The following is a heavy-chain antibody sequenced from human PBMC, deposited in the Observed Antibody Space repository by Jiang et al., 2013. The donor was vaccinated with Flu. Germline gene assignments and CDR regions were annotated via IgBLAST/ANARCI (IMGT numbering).Heavy chain of an antibody. V-gene: IGHV4-34*01. CDR2: INHSGST. CDR3: ARSRFDSGYDYCSGGSCSDPYHFDP. Sequence: LLKPSETLSLTCAVYGGSFSGYYWSWIRQPPGKGLEWIWEINHSGSTNYNPSLKSRVTISVDTSKNQFSLKLSSVTAADTAVYYCARSRFDSGYDYCSGGSCSDPYHFDPWGQGTLVTVSS. D-gene: IGHD2-15*01. J-gene: IGHJ5*02. CDR1: GGSFSGYY.